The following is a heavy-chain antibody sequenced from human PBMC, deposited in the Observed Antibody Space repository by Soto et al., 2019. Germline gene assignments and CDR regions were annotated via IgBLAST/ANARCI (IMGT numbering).Heavy chain of an antibody. CDR3: VREGPYDILTGYRYYFDY. V-gene: IGHV3-48*01. D-gene: IGHD3-9*01. Sequence: GGSLRLSCAASGFTFGTFSMNWVRQAPGKGLEWVSYISATSSAIYYADSVKGRFTISRDNANNSLYLQMNGLRAEDTAVYYCVREGPYDILTGYRYYFDYWGQGTLVTVSS. CDR2: ISATSSAI. CDR1: GFTFGTFS. J-gene: IGHJ4*02.